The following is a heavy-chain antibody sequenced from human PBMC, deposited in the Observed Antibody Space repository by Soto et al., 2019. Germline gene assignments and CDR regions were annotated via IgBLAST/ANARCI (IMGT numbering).Heavy chain of an antibody. V-gene: IGHV4-59*01. Sequence: SETLSLTCTVSGGSISSYYWSWIRQPPGEGLEWIGYIYYSGSTNYNPSLKSRVTISVDTSKNQFSLKLSSVTAADTAVYYCARDRRGWFGGLFFYGMDVWGQGTTVTVSS. J-gene: IGHJ6*02. CDR3: ARDRRGWFGGLFFYGMDV. D-gene: IGHD3-10*01. CDR1: GGSISSYY. CDR2: IYYSGST.